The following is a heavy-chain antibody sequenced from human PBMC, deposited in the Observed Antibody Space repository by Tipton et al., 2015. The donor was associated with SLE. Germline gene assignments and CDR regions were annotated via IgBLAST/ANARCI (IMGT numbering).Heavy chain of an antibody. J-gene: IGHJ4*02. Sequence: TLSLTCTVSSGSISSHSWTWIRRTPGKGLEWIGYFHYSGSTNYNPSLRSRVTMSVDTSKNQFSLKLTSVTAADTAVYYCARAGDLRDGFNFALDYWGQGTLVTVSS. CDR2: FHYSGST. CDR1: SGSISSHS. D-gene: IGHD5-24*01. CDR3: ARAGDLRDGFNFALDY. V-gene: IGHV4-59*11.